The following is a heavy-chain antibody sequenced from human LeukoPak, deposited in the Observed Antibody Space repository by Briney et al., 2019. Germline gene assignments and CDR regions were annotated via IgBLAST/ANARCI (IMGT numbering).Heavy chain of an antibody. V-gene: IGHV3-15*01. J-gene: IGHJ4*02. CDR2: IKSKGDGGTT. CDR3: TTVTMVREIN. CDR1: GFTFSYAY. Sequence: KTGGSLRLSCAASGFTFSYAYMNWVRQAPGKGPEWVGRIKSKGDGGTTDYAAPVKGRFTISRDDSKNTLYLQMNSLTTEDTAVYYCTTVTMVREINWGQGTLVTVSS. D-gene: IGHD3-10*01.